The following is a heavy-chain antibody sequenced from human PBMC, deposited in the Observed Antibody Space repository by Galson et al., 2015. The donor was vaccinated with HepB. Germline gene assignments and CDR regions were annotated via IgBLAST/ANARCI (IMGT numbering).Heavy chain of an antibody. J-gene: IGHJ3*02. CDR3: ARESGEGAFDI. D-gene: IGHD1-26*01. Sequence: SLRLSCAPSGFTLGDYAMVWFRQASGKGLEWVGLIRSKAYGGTTEYAASVKGRFTISGDDSRNIAYLQMNSLKTEDTAVYYCARESGEGAFDIWGQGTMVTVSS. V-gene: IGHV3-49*03. CDR2: IRSKAYGGTT. CDR1: GFTLGDYA.